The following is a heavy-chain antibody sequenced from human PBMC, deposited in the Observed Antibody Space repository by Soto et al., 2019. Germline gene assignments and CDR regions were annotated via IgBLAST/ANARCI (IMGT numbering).Heavy chain of an antibody. CDR3: ARDKSEGIVVVPAAMPNNWFDS. V-gene: IGHV1-18*01. CDR1: GYTFTSYG. J-gene: IGHJ5*01. D-gene: IGHD2-2*01. CDR2: ISAYNGNT. Sequence: QVQRVQSGAEVKKPGASVKVSCKASGYTFTSYGISWVRQAPGQGLEWMGWISAYNGNTNYAQKLQGRVTMTTDTSTSTAYMELRSLRSDDTAVYYCARDKSEGIVVVPAAMPNNWFDSWGQGTLVTVSS.